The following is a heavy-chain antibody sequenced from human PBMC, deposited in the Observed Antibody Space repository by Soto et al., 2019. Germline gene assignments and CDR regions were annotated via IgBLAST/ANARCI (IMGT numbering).Heavy chain of an antibody. J-gene: IGHJ4*02. CDR2: IYHSGST. CDR1: GGSISSGGYS. D-gene: IGHD3-10*01. V-gene: IGHV4-30-2*01. CDR3: AKSRGITMVRGVPRTFDY. Sequence: SETLSLTCAVSGGSISSGGYSWSWIRQPPGKGLEWIGYIYHSGSTYYNPSLKSRVTISVDRSKNQFSLKLSSVTAADTAVYYCAKSRGITMVRGVPRTFDYWGQGTLVTVSS.